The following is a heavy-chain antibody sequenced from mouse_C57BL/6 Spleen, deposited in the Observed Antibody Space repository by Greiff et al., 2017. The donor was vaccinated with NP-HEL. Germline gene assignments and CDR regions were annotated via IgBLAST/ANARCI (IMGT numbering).Heavy chain of an antibody. Sequence: QVQLKQPGAELVKPGASVKLSCKASGYTFTSYWMHWVKQRPGRGLEWIGRIDPNSGGTKYNEKFKSKATLTVDKPSSTAYMQLSSLTSEDSAVYYWARSYYYGSSYPHYAMDYWGQGTSVTVSS. V-gene: IGHV1-72*01. CDR2: IDPNSGGT. CDR1: GYTFTSYW. J-gene: IGHJ4*01. CDR3: ARSYYYGSSYPHYAMDY. D-gene: IGHD1-1*01.